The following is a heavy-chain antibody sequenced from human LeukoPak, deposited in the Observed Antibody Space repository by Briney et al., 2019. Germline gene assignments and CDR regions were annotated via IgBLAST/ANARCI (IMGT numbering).Heavy chain of an antibody. CDR3: ARDRHGYFDY. J-gene: IGHJ4*02. Sequence: GGSLRLSCAASGFTFSDHYMMWLRQAPGKGLEAISLISHNGETKYYADSVKGRLSISRDNAKSSLYLQMNSLRVEDTAVYYCARDRHGYFDYWGQGTLVTVSS. CDR1: GFTFSDHY. CDR2: ISHNGETK. V-gene: IGHV3-11*01. D-gene: IGHD6-13*01.